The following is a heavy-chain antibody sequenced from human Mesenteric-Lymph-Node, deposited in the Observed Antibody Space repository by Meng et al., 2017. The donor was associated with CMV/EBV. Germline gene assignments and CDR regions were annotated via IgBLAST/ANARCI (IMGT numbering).Heavy chain of an antibody. CDR1: GFTFSDYE. J-gene: IGHJ6*02. D-gene: IGHD3-16*01. V-gene: IGHV3-48*03. CDR2: ISTSGANI. Sequence: GESLKISCAASGFTFSDYEMNWVRLPPGKGLEWLSYISTSGANIYYTDSVKGRFTTSRDNAKNSLFLQMHSLRAEDTGVYYRARDLDSIAYYYAHDYGMDVWGRGTTVTVSS. CDR3: ARDLDSIAYYYAHDYGMDV.